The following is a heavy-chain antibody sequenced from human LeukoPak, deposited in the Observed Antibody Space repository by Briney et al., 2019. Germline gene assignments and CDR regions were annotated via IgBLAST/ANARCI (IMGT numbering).Heavy chain of an antibody. CDR1: GYTFTGHY. D-gene: IGHD2-2*01. V-gene: IGHV1-2*02. J-gene: IGHJ4*02. CDR2: INPNSGGT. CDR3: ARDPDIVVVPAARGDY. Sequence: ASVKVSFKASGYTFTGHYMHWVRQAPGQGLEWMGWINPNSGGTNYAQKFQGRVTMTRYTSISTAYMELSRLRSDDTAVYYCARDPDIVVVPAARGDYWGQGTLVTVSS.